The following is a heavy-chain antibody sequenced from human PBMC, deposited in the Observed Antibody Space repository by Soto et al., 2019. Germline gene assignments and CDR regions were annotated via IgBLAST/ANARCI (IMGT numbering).Heavy chain of an antibody. J-gene: IGHJ4*02. CDR1: GYSFTSYW. CDR2: IYPGDSDT. CDR3: ARRSYSNYIGY. V-gene: IGHV5-51*01. Sequence: GAALKISCEGSGYSFTSYWIGWVRQMPGKGLEWMGIIYPGDSDTRYSPSFQGQVTISADKSISTAYLQWSSLKASDTAMYYCARRSYSNYIGYWGQGTLVTVSS. D-gene: IGHD4-4*01.